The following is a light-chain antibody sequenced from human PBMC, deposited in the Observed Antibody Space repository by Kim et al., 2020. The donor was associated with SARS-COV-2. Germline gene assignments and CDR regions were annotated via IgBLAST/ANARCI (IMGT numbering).Light chain of an antibody. CDR1: QSVRSNF. CDR3: QQYGSSPT. Sequence: EIVLTQSPGTLSLSPGERATLSCRASQSVRSNFLAWYQHKPGQAPTFLIYGASKRATGIPDRFTGSGSGTDFTLTINRLEPEDFAVYYCQQYGSSPTFGGGTKVDIK. CDR2: GAS. J-gene: IGKJ4*01. V-gene: IGKV3-20*01.